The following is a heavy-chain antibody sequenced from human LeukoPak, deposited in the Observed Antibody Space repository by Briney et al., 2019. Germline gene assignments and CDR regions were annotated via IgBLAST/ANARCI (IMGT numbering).Heavy chain of an antibody. V-gene: IGHV1-18*04. J-gene: IGHJ5*02. CDR3: ARAPIAVAGTGWFDP. CDR1: GYTFTSYS. Sequence: GASVKVSCKASGYTFTSYSISWVRQAPGQGLEWMGWISAYNGNTNYAQKLQGRVTMTTDTSTSTAYMELRSLRSDDTAVYYCARAPIAVAGTGWFDPWGQGTLVTVSS. CDR2: ISAYNGNT. D-gene: IGHD6-19*01.